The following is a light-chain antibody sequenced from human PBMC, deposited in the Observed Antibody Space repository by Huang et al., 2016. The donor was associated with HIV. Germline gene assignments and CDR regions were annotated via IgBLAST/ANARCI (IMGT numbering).Light chain of an antibody. Sequence: IQLTQFPSSLSASVGDSVTITCRASQAINSYVAWYQQRPGKAPKLLIYAASTLQSGVPSIFSGSGSGTDFALSISSLQPEDSANYYCQQVNTYPLTFGGGTKVEIK. J-gene: IGKJ4*01. CDR1: QAINSY. CDR2: AAS. V-gene: IGKV1-9*01. CDR3: QQVNTYPLT.